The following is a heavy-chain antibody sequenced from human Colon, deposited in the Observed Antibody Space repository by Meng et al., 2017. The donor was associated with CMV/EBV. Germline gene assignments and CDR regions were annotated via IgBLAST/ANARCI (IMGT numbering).Heavy chain of an antibody. CDR1: GFTVNSAY. J-gene: IGHJ4*02. D-gene: IGHD1-26*01. CDR2: IYSGGHT. CDR3: AREGSGSYYDYFDY. V-gene: IGHV3-66*02. Sequence: GESLKISCAASGFTVNSAYMSWVRQAPGKGLEWVAIIYSGGHTYYADSVKGRFTLSRDNSKNTVHLHMTNLRSDDTAVYYCAREGSGSYYDYFDYWGQGTLVTVSS.